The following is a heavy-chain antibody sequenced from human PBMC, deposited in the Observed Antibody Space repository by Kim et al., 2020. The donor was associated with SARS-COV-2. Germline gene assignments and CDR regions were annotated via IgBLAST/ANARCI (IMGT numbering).Heavy chain of an antibody. J-gene: IGHJ6*02. Sequence: GGSLRLSCAASGFTFSSYSMNWVRQAPGKGLEWVSSISSSSSYIYYADSVKGRFTISRDNAKNSLYLQMNSLRAEDTAVYYCARELGSLYHYGMDVWGQGTTVTVSS. V-gene: IGHV3-21*01. CDR3: ARELGSLYHYGMDV. CDR2: ISSSSSYI. D-gene: IGHD3-10*01. CDR1: GFTFSSYS.